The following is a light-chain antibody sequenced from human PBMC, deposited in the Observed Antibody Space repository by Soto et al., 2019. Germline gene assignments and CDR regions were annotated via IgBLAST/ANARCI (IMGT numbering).Light chain of an antibody. J-gene: IGLJ2*01. CDR3: SSYTSSTALDVV. V-gene: IGLV2-14*03. Sequence: QSALTQPASVSGSPGQSITISCTGTGSDVGGFKYVSWYQHHPGKAPKLIIYDVSGRPSGISDRFSGSKSGNTASLTISGLQAEDEADYYCSSYTSSTALDVVFGGWTKLTVL. CDR2: DVS. CDR1: GSDVGGFKY.